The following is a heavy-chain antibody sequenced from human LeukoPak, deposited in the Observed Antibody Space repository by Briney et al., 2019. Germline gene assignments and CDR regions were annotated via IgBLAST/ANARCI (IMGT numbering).Heavy chain of an antibody. CDR2: ISGSGGST. D-gene: IGHD3-3*01. V-gene: IGHV3-23*01. Sequence: GGSLRLSCAASGFTFSSYAMSWVRQAPGKGLEWVSAISGSGGSTYYADSVKGRFTISRDNSKNTLYPQMNSLRAEDTAVYYCAKDRITIFGVVIPYFDYWGQGTLVTVSS. CDR1: GFTFSSYA. CDR3: AKDRITIFGVVIPYFDY. J-gene: IGHJ4*02.